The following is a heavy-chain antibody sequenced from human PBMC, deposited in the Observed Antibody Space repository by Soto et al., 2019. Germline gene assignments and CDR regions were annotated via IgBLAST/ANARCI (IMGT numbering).Heavy chain of an antibody. CDR1: GGSISSYY. J-gene: IGHJ3*02. V-gene: IGHV4-59*01. Sequence: PSETLSLTCTVSGGSISSYYWSWIRQPPGKGLEWIGYIYYSGSTNYNPSLKSRVTISVDTSKNQFSLKLSSVTAADTAVYYCARDLYYYDSSGYEGAFDIWGQGTMVTVS. D-gene: IGHD3-22*01. CDR3: ARDLYYYDSSGYEGAFDI. CDR2: IYYSGST.